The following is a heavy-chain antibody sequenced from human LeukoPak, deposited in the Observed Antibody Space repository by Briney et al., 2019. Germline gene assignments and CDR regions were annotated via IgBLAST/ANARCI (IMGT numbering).Heavy chain of an antibody. D-gene: IGHD2-2*01. Sequence: GASVKVSCKVSGYTLTELSMHWVRQAPGKGLERMGGFDPEDGETIYAQKFQGRVTMTEDTSTDTAYTELSSLRSEGTAVYYCATDRRYCSSTSCPRWDVWGKGTTVTVSS. CDR3: ATDRRYCSSTSCPRWDV. CDR2: FDPEDGET. V-gene: IGHV1-24*01. CDR1: GYTLTELS. J-gene: IGHJ6*04.